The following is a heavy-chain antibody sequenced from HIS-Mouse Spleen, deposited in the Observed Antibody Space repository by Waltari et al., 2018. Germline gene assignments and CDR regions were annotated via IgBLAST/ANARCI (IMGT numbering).Heavy chain of an antibody. J-gene: IGHJ4*02. CDR1: GFTFSSYG. V-gene: IGHV3-30*18. Sequence: QVQLVESGGGVVQPGRSLRLSCAASGFTFSSYGMHWVRQAQGKGLGWVAVISYDGSNKYYADSVKGRFTISRDNSKNTLYLQMNSLRAEDTAVYYCAKDKHHAFDYWGQGTLVTVSS. CDR3: AKDKHHAFDY. CDR2: ISYDGSNK.